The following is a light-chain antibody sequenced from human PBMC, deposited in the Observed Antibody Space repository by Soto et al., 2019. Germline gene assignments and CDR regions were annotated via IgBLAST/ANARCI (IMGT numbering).Light chain of an antibody. J-gene: IGKJ3*01. Sequence: TQMTQSPLSLSASVGEKIIITCRASRDVGSDVSWYQQKPGQAPKLVIYAASNLYTGVPSRFSGRRSGTEFTLTISSLQPEDFASYYCQQFRSYPPTFGPGTKVDI. CDR1: RDVGSD. V-gene: IGKV1-17*01. CDR3: QQFRSYPPT. CDR2: AAS.